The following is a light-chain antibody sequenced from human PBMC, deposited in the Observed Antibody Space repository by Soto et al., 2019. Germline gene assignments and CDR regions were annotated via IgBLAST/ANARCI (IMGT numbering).Light chain of an antibody. CDR2: GAS. J-gene: IGKJ4*01. Sequence: EIVLTQSPGTLSLSPGERATLSCRASQSVSSSYLAWYQQKPGQAPRLLIYGASIRATCIPDRFSGSGSGTNFTLTISRLEPEDFAVYYCQQYGISPLTFGGGTKVEIK. CDR1: QSVSSSY. V-gene: IGKV3-20*01. CDR3: QQYGISPLT.